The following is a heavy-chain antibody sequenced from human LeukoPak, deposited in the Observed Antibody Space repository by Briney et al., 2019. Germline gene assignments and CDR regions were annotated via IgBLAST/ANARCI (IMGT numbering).Heavy chain of an antibody. V-gene: IGHV4-59*11. CDR3: ARDRDFDY. J-gene: IGHJ4*02. CDR1: GGSISSHC. Sequence: SETLSLTCTVSGGSISSHCWSWIRQPPGKGLEWIGYIYYSGSTNYNPSLKSRVTISVDTSKNQFSLKLSSVTAADTAVYYCARDRDFDYWGQGTLVTVSS. CDR2: IYYSGST.